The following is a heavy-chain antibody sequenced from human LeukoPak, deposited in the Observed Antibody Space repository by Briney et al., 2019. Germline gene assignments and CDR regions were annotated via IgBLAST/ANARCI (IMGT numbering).Heavy chain of an antibody. CDR1: GGSFSGYY. J-gene: IGHJ4*02. CDR2: INHSGST. V-gene: IGHV4-34*01. CDR3: ARHQKLRYFDWGIDY. D-gene: IGHD3-9*01. Sequence: SETLSLTCAVYGGSFSGYYWSWIRQPPGKGLEWIGEINHSGSTNYNPSLKSRVTISVDTSKNQFSLKLSSVTAADTAVYYCARHQKLRYFDWGIDYWGQGTPVTVSS.